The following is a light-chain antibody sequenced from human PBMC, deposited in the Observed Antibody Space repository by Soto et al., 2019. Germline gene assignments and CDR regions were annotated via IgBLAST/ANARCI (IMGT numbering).Light chain of an antibody. V-gene: IGKV1-5*01. CDR2: DAS. Sequence: DIQITQSPSTLSASVGDRVTITSRASQSIGGRLAWYQQKPGKAPKLLIYDASSLESRVPSRFSGSGSGTEFTLTISSLQPDDFATYYCQQYNSYSTFGQGTKVDIK. J-gene: IGKJ1*01. CDR1: QSIGGR. CDR3: QQYNSYST.